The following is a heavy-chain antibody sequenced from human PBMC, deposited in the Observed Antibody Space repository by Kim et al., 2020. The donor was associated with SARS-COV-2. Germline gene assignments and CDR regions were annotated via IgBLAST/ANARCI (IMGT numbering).Heavy chain of an antibody. V-gene: IGHV3-53*01. Sequence: RTSYADSVKGRFIMSNDISKNTVYLQMNSLRAEDTAVYYCARSGWRQYFDSWGQGTLVTVAS. CDR3: ARSGWRQYFDS. J-gene: IGHJ4*02. D-gene: IGHD6-19*01. CDR2: RT.